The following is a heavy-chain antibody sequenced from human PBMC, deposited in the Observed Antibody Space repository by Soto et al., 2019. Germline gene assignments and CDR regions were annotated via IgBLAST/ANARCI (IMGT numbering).Heavy chain of an antibody. J-gene: IGHJ5*02. CDR2: IIPMFGTS. CDR1: GGTFSGYA. CDR3: ARGGCSGPSCYKEYYLGP. Sequence: QVQLVQSGAEVKKPGSSVKVSCKASGGTFSGYAISWVRQAPGQGLEWMGEIIPMFGTSNYAQKFQGRVKVAADDPARAACMGLSSLRSADTVVYCWARGGCSGPSCYKEYYLGPWGRGTLFTVSS. V-gene: IGHV1-69*01. D-gene: IGHD2-2*02.